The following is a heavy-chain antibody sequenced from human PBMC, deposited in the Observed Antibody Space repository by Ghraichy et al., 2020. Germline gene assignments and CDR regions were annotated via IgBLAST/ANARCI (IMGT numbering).Heavy chain of an antibody. D-gene: IGHD2-2*02. CDR3: ASGRDCSSTSCYTGGVSKLDY. CDR2: IYYSGST. J-gene: IGHJ4*02. Sequence: SETLSLTCTVSGGSISSGGYYWSWIRQHPGKGLEWIGYIYYSGSTYYNPSLKSRVTISVDTSKNQFSLKLSSVTAADTAVYYCASGRDCSSTSCYTGGVSKLDYWGQGTLVTVSS. V-gene: IGHV4-31*03. CDR1: GGSISSGGYY.